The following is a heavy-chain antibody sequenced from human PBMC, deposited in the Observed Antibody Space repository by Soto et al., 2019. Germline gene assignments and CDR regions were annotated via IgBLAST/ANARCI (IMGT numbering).Heavy chain of an antibody. J-gene: IGHJ3*02. CDR3: ARSGVVTAIGAFDI. CDR2: ISSSGSTI. CDR1: GFTFSSYE. Sequence: EVQLVESGGGLVQPGGSLRLSCAASGFTFSSYEMNWVRQAPGKGLEWVSYISSSGSTIYYADSVKGRFTISRDNAKNSLYLQMNSLRAEDTAVYYCARSGVVTAIGAFDIWGQGTMVTVSS. V-gene: IGHV3-48*03. D-gene: IGHD2-21*02.